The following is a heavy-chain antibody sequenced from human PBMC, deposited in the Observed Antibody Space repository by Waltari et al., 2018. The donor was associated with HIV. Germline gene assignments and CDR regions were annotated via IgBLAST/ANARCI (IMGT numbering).Heavy chain of an antibody. CDR1: GYTLPELS. J-gene: IGHJ4*02. CDR2: FDLENVEK. D-gene: IGHD3-10*01. Sequence: HVQLVQSGAEVKKPGASVQVSCKVSGYTLPELSMPWVRLPPGKGLEWLGGFDLENVEKIYAQKCKGRVTRTEDTTTDTAYMELSSLRSEDTAVYYCATDLAEGVRGGFDYWGQGTLVTVSS. V-gene: IGHV1-24*01. CDR3: ATDLAEGVRGGFDY.